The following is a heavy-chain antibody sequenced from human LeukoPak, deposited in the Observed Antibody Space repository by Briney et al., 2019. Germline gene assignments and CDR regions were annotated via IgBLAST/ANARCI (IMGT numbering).Heavy chain of an antibody. D-gene: IGHD3-22*01. V-gene: IGHV3-23*01. CDR2: ISGSGGST. CDR1: GFTFSSYA. CDR3: ARNSYYGPRPYYGMDV. Sequence: GGSLRLSCAASGFTFSSYAMSWVRQAPGKGLEWVSAISGSGGSTYYADSVKGRFTISRDNSKNSLYLQMNSLRDEDTAVYYCARNSYYGPRPYYGMDVWGQGTTVTVSS. J-gene: IGHJ6*02.